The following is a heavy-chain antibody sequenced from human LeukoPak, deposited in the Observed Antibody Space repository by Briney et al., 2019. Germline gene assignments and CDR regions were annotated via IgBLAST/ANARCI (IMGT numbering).Heavy chain of an antibody. Sequence: GGSLRLSCAASGFIFSSYWMSWVRQAPGKGLEWVANIRQDGSEKYYVDSVKGRFTISRDNAKNSLYVQMNSLRAEDTAVYYCAKAAGYYSNWFDFWGQGTLVTVSS. V-gene: IGHV3-7*05. J-gene: IGHJ5*01. CDR3: AKAAGYYSNWFDF. CDR1: GFIFSSYW. CDR2: IRQDGSEK. D-gene: IGHD3-10*01.